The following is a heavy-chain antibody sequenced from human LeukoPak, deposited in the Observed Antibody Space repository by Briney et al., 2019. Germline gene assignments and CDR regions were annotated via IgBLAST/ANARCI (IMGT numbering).Heavy chain of an antibody. CDR2: ISYDGSNK. J-gene: IGHJ6*02. V-gene: IGHV3-30*18. CDR1: GFTFSSYG. Sequence: GGSLRLSCAASGFTFSSYGMHWVRQAPGKGLEWVAVISYDGSNKYYADSVKGRFTISRDNAKNSLYLQMNSLRTEDTALYYCAKDLSSQWFTDIKHYGMNVWGQGTTVTVSS. CDR3: AKDLSSQWFTDIKHYGMNV. D-gene: IGHD3-22*01.